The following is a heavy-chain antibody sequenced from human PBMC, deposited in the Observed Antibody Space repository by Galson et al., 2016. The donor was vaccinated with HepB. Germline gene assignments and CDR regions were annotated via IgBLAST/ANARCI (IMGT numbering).Heavy chain of an antibody. CDR2: ISASGAGT. V-gene: IGHV3-23*01. J-gene: IGHJ4*02. D-gene: IGHD1-26*01. CDR3: AKSYSNAYYSAWDY. Sequence: SLRLSCAASGFTFSSYAMTWVRQAPGKGLEWVSGISASGAGTYYADSVKGRFTISRDNSKNTLHLQMNSLRVEDTAVYYCAKSYSNAYYSAWDYWGQGTLVTVSS. CDR1: GFTFSSYA.